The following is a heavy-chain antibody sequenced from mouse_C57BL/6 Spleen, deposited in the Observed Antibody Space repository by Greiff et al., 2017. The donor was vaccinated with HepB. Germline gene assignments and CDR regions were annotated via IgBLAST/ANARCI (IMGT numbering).Heavy chain of an antibody. V-gene: IGHV1-72*01. CDR3: ALYDDYDGFAY. CDR1: GYTFTSYW. J-gene: IGHJ3*01. Sequence: VQLQQPGAELVKPGASVKLSCKASGYTFTSYWMHWVKQRPGRGLEWIGRIDPNSGGTKYNEKFKSKATLTVDKPSSTAYMQLSSLTSEDSAVYYCALYDDYDGFAYWGQGTLVTVSA. CDR2: IDPNSGGT. D-gene: IGHD2-4*01.